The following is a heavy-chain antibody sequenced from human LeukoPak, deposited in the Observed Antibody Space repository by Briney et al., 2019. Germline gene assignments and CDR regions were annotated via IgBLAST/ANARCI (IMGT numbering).Heavy chain of an antibody. CDR3: ATPGNWNYLIY. J-gene: IGHJ4*02. D-gene: IGHD1-7*01. CDR2: ISYDGSNK. V-gene: IGHV3-30*03. CDR1: GFTFSSYG. Sequence: GGSLRLSCAASGFTFSSYGMHWVRQAPGKGLEWVAVISYDGSNKYYADSVKGRFTISRDNSKNTLYLQMNSLRAEDTAVYYCATPGNWNYLIYWGQGTLVTVSS.